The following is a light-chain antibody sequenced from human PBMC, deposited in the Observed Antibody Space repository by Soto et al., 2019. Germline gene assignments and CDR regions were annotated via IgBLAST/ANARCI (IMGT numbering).Light chain of an antibody. J-gene: IGLJ1*01. CDR1: SSDVGTYKY. CDR3: CSYAGSYTYV. Sequence: QSVLTQPRSVSGSPGQSVTISSTGTSSDVGTYKYVSWYQNQPGTAPKLIIYDVTKRPSGVPDRFSGSKSGDTASLTISGLQAEDEADYYCCSYAGSYTYVFGTGTKATV. V-gene: IGLV2-11*01. CDR2: DVT.